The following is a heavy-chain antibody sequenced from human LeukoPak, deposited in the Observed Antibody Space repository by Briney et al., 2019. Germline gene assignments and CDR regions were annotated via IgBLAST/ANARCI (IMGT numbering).Heavy chain of an antibody. Sequence: PGGSLRPSCAASGFTLSTFDMNWVRQAPGKGLEWVSYISGRGNIIYYADSVRGRFTISRDSAKNSLYLQMNSLRAEDTAVYYRARRFDLWARGTLVTVSS. CDR3: ARRFDL. CDR2: ISGRGNII. J-gene: IGHJ2*01. CDR1: GFTLSTFD. V-gene: IGHV3-48*03.